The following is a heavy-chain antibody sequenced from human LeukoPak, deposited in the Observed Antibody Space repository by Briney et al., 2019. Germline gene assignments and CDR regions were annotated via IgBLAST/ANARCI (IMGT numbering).Heavy chain of an antibody. V-gene: IGHV1-46*02. Sequence: ASVKVSCKASGYTLNNYYMYWVRQAPGQGLEWMGMINPSGGGTSYAQKFQGRVTMTRDTPTRTVYMEVSSLKPEDTAVYYCARQGAYSSAIGMGYWGQGTLVTVSS. CDR1: GYTLNNYY. CDR3: ARQGAYSSAIGMGY. J-gene: IGHJ4*02. D-gene: IGHD6-19*01. CDR2: INPSGGGT.